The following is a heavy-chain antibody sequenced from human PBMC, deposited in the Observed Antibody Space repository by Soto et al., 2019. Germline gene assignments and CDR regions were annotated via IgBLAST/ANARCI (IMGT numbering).Heavy chain of an antibody. D-gene: IGHD5-18*01. CDR2: INPNSGTT. V-gene: IGHV1-46*01. CDR1: GYMFTYYY. Sequence: GSVKVSCKASGYMFTYYYIHWVRQGPGQGLEWMGIINPNSGTTTYAQSFQGRVTMTRDTSTSTVYMELTSLTSEDTAIYYCAKLPYSYGSLYSFDYWGQGTLVTVSS. CDR3: AKLPYSYGSLYSFDY. J-gene: IGHJ4*02.